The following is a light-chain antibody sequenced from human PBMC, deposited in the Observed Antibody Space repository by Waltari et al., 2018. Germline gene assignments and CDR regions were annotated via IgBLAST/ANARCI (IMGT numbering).Light chain of an antibody. J-gene: IGLJ1*01. Sequence: SVLTQPPSVSGTPGQRVTIPCSGSTSNVGPNYVFWYQLLPGAAPRLLIYKNHQRPSGVPARFSGSKSGTSASLAISGLRSEDEGDYYCAVWEGSLKVFGAGTKVTVL. CDR2: KNH. V-gene: IGLV1-47*01. CDR3: AVWEGSLKV. CDR1: TSNVGPNY.